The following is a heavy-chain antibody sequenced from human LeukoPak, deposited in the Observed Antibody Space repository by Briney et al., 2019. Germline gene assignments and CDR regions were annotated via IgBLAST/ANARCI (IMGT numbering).Heavy chain of an antibody. J-gene: IGHJ3*02. Sequence: GGSLRLSCATSGFTFKNYAMNWVRQAPGKGLEWVSYISSSGSTIYYADSVKGRFTISRDNAKNSLYLQMNSLRAEDTAVYYCARGSSMVRNDAFDIWGQGTMVTVSS. CDR1: GFTFKNYA. V-gene: IGHV3-48*03. CDR2: ISSSGSTI. D-gene: IGHD3-10*01. CDR3: ARGSSMVRNDAFDI.